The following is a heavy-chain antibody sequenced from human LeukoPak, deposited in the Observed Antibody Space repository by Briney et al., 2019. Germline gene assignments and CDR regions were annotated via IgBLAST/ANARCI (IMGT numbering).Heavy chain of an antibody. CDR3: ARDKGGWCHY. CDR1: DGSISSYY. CDR2: IYTSGST. V-gene: IGHV4-4*07. J-gene: IGHJ4*02. D-gene: IGHD6-19*01. Sequence: MSSETLSLTCTVSDGSISSYYCSWIRQPAGKGLEWIGRIYTSGSTNYNPSLKSRVTMSVATSKNQFSLKLSSLTAADTAVYYWARDKGGWCHYWGQGTLVTVSS.